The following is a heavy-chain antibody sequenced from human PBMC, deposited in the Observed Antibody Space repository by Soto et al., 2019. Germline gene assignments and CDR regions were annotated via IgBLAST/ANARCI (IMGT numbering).Heavy chain of an antibody. CDR2: TNTAGTT. D-gene: IGHD3-16*01. J-gene: IGHJ6*01. CDR1: GFTVNSNY. V-gene: IGHV3-53*02. Sequence: EVQVLATGGGLIQPGGSLRLSCGASGFTVNSNYMSCVRQAPGEGLQWASITNTAGTTYYAASVKGRFTVSRYNSKKTLYLQMNSLIAEDTAVYSCAKGDGFMLAVWGQGTTVSLSS. CDR3: AKGDGFMLAV.